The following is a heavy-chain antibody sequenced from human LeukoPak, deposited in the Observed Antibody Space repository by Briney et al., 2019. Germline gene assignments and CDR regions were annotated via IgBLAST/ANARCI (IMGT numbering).Heavy chain of an antibody. CDR1: GGSISNVGYY. Sequence: SQTLSLTCTVSGGSISNVGYYWSWIRQHPGKGLEWIGYIYYSGSTYYNPSLKSRVTISVDTSKNQFSLKLSSVTAADTAVYYCARSSSGWSTPGGFDYWGQGTLVTVSS. V-gene: IGHV4-31*03. CDR3: ARSSSGWSTPGGFDY. J-gene: IGHJ4*02. CDR2: IYYSGST. D-gene: IGHD6-19*01.